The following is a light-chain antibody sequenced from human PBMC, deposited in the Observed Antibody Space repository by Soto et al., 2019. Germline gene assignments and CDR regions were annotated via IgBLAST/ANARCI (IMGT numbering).Light chain of an antibody. CDR1: SSDVGGYNY. Sequence: QSVMAQPAAVSGSPGQSITISCTGTSSDVGGYNYDSWYQQHPGKAPKLMIYEVSNRPSGVSNRFSGSKSGNTASLTISGLQAEDEADYYCSSYTSSSTRVFGTGTKVTVL. CDR3: SSYTSSSTRV. J-gene: IGLJ1*01. V-gene: IGLV2-14*01. CDR2: EVS.